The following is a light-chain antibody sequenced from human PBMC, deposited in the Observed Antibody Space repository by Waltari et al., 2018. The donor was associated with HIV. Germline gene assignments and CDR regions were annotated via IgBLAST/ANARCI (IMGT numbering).Light chain of an antibody. CDR1: PAINIPY. CDR2: DAS. CDR3: QHRASYPIT. Sequence: DIQLTQSPSFLSASVGDRVTITCRASPAINIPYLALYQQKPGEAPVLLIYDASTLHSGVTSRFSGSGSGTEFTLTISSLQPEDFATYYCQHRASYPITFGQGTRLEI. V-gene: IGKV1-9*01. J-gene: IGKJ5*01.